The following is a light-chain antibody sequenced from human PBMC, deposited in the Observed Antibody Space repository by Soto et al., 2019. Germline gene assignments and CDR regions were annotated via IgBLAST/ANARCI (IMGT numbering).Light chain of an antibody. Sequence: DIQMTQSPSSVSASVGDRVTITCRASQTISSWLAWYQQKPGKAPKLLIYKASTLASGVPSRFSGSGSGTEFTLTINSLQPDDFATYYCQQYHSYSGTFGQGTKVDIK. CDR3: QQYHSYSGT. CDR1: QTISSW. V-gene: IGKV1-5*03. J-gene: IGKJ1*01. CDR2: KAS.